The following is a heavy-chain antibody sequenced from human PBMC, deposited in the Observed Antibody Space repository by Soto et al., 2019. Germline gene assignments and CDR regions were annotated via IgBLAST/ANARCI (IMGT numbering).Heavy chain of an antibody. V-gene: IGHV1-46*04. J-gene: IGHJ4*02. Sequence: QVQLEQSGAEVKKPGASVKVSCKASGYTFTNHYIHWVRQGPGQGPEWMGKINPSGGKTDYAQKLKGRVTLTSDTPTSTVYMELRSLRSEDTAIYYCARDEYHYGSGSSYSTLDHWGQGTLVTVSS. CDR1: GYTFTNHY. D-gene: IGHD3-10*01. CDR3: ARDEYHYGSGSSYSTLDH. CDR2: INPSGGKT.